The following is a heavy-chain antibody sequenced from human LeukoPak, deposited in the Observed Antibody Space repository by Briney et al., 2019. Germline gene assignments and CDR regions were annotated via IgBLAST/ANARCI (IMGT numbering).Heavy chain of an antibody. CDR3: ARGRGATTPLDY. Sequence: PSETLSLTCTVSGGSISSYYWSWIRQPPGKGLEWIGYIYYSGSTNYNPSLKSRVTISVDTSKNQFSLKLSSVTAADTAVYYCARGRGATTPLDYWGQGTLVTVSS. D-gene: IGHD5-12*01. CDR1: GGSISSYY. CDR2: IYYSGST. J-gene: IGHJ4*02. V-gene: IGHV4-59*08.